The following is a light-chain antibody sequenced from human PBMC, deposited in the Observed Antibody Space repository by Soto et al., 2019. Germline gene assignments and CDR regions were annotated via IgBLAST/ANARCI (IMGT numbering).Light chain of an antibody. CDR3: QQYNNWLWT. Sequence: EIVMTQSPATVSVSPGERATLSCRASQSVSSNLAWYQQKPGQAPRLLIYGASTRATGIPARFSGSGSGTEFTLTISSLQSEDFTVYYCQQYNNWLWTFGQGTKVEIK. J-gene: IGKJ1*01. CDR2: GAS. V-gene: IGKV3-15*01. CDR1: QSVSSN.